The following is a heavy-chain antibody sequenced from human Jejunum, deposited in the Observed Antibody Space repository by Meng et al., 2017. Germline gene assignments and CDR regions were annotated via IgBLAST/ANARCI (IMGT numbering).Heavy chain of an antibody. V-gene: IGHV3-23*04. CDR3: ARLIVARAVDI. Sequence: EVRRVPCGAGLTPPGGPSRPSCVASGFAISSDSMRWVRRAPGKGRVGCLGFSGSGGGTCYEDSVKGRFTISRDNSKNTLYLQMNSLRGEDTAVYYCARLIVARAVDIWGQGTMVTVSS. CDR2: FSGSGGGT. D-gene: IGHD5-12*01. J-gene: IGHJ3*02. CDR1: GFAISSDS.